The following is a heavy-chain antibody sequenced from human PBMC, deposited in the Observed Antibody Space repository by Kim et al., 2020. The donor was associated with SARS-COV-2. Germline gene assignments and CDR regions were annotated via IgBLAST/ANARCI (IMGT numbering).Heavy chain of an antibody. Sequence: PSLKSRVTRSVDPSKNQFALKLRSVTAADTAVYYCARVRDIVVVPAAIGYWGQGTLVTVSS. D-gene: IGHD2-2*01. V-gene: IGHV4-34*01. CDR3: ARVRDIVVVPAAIGY. J-gene: IGHJ4*02.